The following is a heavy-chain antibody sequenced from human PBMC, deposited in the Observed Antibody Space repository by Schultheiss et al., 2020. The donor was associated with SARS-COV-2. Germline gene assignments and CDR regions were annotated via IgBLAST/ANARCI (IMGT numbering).Heavy chain of an antibody. Sequence: SQTLSLTCTVSGGSISSYYWSWIRQPPGKGLEWIGYIYHSGSTYYNPSLKSRVTISVDRSKNQFSLKLSSVTAADTAVYYCARVACSGGSCYSLDYWGQGTLVTVSS. CDR1: GGSISSYY. J-gene: IGHJ4*02. D-gene: IGHD2-15*01. V-gene: IGHV4-59*12. CDR3: ARVACSGGSCYSLDY. CDR2: IYHSGST.